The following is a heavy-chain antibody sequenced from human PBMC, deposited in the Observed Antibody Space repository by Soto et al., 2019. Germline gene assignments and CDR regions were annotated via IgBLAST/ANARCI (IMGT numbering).Heavy chain of an antibody. D-gene: IGHD6-19*01. Sequence: PSETLSLTCTVSGGSISSSSYYWGWIRQPPGKGLEWIGSIYYSGSTYYNPSLKSRVTISVDTSKNQFSLKLSSVTAADTAVYYCARQENSSGGYYYYYGTDVWGQGSTDTGSS. V-gene: IGHV4-39*01. J-gene: IGHJ6*02. CDR2: IYYSGST. CDR3: ARQENSSGGYYYYYGTDV. CDR1: GGSISSSSYY.